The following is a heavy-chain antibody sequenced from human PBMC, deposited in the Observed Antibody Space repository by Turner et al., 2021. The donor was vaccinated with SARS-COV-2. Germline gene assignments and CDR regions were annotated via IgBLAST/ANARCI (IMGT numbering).Heavy chain of an antibody. CDR1: GFPFSSYA. D-gene: IGHD6-19*01. CDR3: AKDIRTTPIAVAGRGAFDI. Sequence: EVQLLESGGGLVQPGGSLRLPCAASGFPFSSYAMSWLRQAPGKGLEWVSAISGSGGSTFYADSVKGRFTISRDDSKNTLYLQMNSLRAEDTAVYYCAKDIRTTPIAVAGRGAFDIWGQGTMVTVSS. V-gene: IGHV3-23*01. J-gene: IGHJ3*02. CDR2: ISGSGGST.